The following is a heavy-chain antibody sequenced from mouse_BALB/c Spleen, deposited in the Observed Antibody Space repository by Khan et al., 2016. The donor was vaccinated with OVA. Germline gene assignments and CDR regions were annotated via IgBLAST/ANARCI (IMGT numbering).Heavy chain of an antibody. Sequence: LQESGAELMKPGASVKISCKATGYTFSSYWIEWVKQRPGHGLEWIGEILPGSGRNNYNEKFKGKATFTADTSSNTAYMQLSNLTSDDSAVYYCARVKYYGSSSWFGYWGQGTLVTVSA. V-gene: IGHV1-9*01. J-gene: IGHJ3*01. CDR3: ARVKYYGSSSWFGY. CDR1: GYTFSSYW. D-gene: IGHD1-1*01. CDR2: ILPGSGRN.